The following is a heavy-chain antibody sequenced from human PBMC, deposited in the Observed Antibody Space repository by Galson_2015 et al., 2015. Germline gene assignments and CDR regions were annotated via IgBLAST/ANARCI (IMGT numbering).Heavy chain of an antibody. CDR3: ARDRGSSPVDAFDI. Sequence: SVKVSCKASGYTFTTYAMNWVRQAPGQGLEWMGWINTNTGNPSYAQDFTGRFILSLDTSVSTAYLQISSLKAEDTAVYYCARDRGSSPVDAFDIWGQGTMVTASS. V-gene: IGHV7-4-1*02. CDR2: INTNTGNP. CDR1: GYTFTTYA. J-gene: IGHJ3*02. D-gene: IGHD3-10*01.